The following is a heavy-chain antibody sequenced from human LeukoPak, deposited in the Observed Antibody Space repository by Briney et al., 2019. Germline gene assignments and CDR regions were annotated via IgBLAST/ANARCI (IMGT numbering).Heavy chain of an antibody. V-gene: IGHV3-48*03. CDR2: IGTSDDTV. Sequence: GGSLRLSCAASGFTFSIYEMNWVRQAPGKGLEWLSYIGTSDDTVYYADSVQGRFAISRDNSKNSVFLQMKSLRGEDTARYYCARGLRFDYWGQGALVTVSS. CDR3: ARGLRFDY. CDR1: GFTFSIYE. J-gene: IGHJ4*02.